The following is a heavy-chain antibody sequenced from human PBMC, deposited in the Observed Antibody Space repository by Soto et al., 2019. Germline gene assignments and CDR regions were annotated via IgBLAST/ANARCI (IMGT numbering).Heavy chain of an antibody. CDR2: IIPLFDSA. J-gene: IGHJ4*02. CDR3: AASTFQSGVTGYFHLGF. CDR1: GDTFSNYS. V-gene: IGHV1-69*06. Sequence: SVKVSCKTSGDTFSNYSISWVLQAPAQGLEWMGGIIPLFDSASYAQRSHDRVTITADKFTSTAYMELRSLTSEDTAIYYCAASTFQSGVTGYFHLGFWGQGTLVTVSS. D-gene: IGHD3-9*01.